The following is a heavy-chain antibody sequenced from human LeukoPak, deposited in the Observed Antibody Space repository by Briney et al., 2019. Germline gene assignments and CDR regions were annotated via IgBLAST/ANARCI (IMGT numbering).Heavy chain of an antibody. V-gene: IGHV3-30-3*01. CDR1: GFTFSSYA. D-gene: IGHD3-16*02. CDR2: ISYDGSNK. Sequence: PGGSLRLSCAASGFTFSSYAMHWVRQAPGKGLEWVAVISYDGSNKYYADSVEGRFTISRDNSKNTLYLQMNSLRAEDTAVYYCARVDSQAFGGVIVMDYWGQGTLVTVSS. CDR3: ARVDSQAFGGVIVMDY. J-gene: IGHJ4*02.